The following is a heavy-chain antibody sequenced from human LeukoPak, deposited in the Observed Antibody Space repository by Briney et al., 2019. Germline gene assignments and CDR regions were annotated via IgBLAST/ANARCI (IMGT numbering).Heavy chain of an antibody. Sequence: GESLRISCKGSGYSFTSYWISWVRQMAGKGLEWMGRIDPSDSYTNYSPSFQGHVTISADKSISTAYLQWSSLKASDTAMYYCATTAVYCSSTSCYDYWGQGTLVTVSS. CDR3: ATTAVYCSSTSCYDY. CDR1: GYSFTSYW. J-gene: IGHJ4*02. D-gene: IGHD2-2*01. CDR2: IDPSDSYT. V-gene: IGHV5-10-1*01.